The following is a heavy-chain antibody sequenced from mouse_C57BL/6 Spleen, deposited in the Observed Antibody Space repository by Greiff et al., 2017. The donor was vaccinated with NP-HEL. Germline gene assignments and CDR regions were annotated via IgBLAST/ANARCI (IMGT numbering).Heavy chain of an antibody. D-gene: IGHD1-1*01. CDR3: ARLYYGSSYSFAY. V-gene: IGHV5-17*01. CDR2: ISSGSSTI. Sequence: EVQGVESGGGLVKPGGSLKLSCAASGFTFSDYGMHWVRQAPEKGLEWVAYISSGSSTIYYADTVKGRFTISRDNAKNTLFLQMTSLRSEDTAMYYCARLYYGSSYSFAYWGQGTLVTVSA. J-gene: IGHJ3*01. CDR1: GFTFSDYG.